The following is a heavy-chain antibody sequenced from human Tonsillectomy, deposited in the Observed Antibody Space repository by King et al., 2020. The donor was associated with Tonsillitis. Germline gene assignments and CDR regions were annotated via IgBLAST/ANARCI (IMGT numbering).Heavy chain of an antibody. CDR1: GFTFSSYW. D-gene: IGHD6-19*01. CDR3: ARGTSSGWYWYFDI. Sequence: VQLVESGGNLVQPGGSLRLSCAASGFTFSSYWMHWVRQAPGKGLMWVSRIDFDGSDTSYADSVKGRFTISRDNAKNTLYLQMNSLRAEDTAVYYCARGTSSGWYWYFDIWGRGTLVTVSS. J-gene: IGHJ2*01. V-gene: IGHV3-74*01. CDR2: IDFDGSDT.